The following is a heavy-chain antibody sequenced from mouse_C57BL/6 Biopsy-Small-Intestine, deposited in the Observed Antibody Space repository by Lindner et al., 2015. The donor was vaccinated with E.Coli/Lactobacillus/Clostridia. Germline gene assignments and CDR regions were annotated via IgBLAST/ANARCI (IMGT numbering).Heavy chain of an antibody. V-gene: IGHV1-9*01. D-gene: IGHD1-1*01. J-gene: IGHJ4*01. CDR3: ARYGILRDAMDH. Sequence: VQLQESGAELMKPGASVKLSCKATGYTFTGYWIEWVKQRPGHGLEWIGEILPGSGNTNYNEKFKGKATFTADTSSNTAYMQLSSLTTEDSAIYYCARYGILRDAMDHWGQGTSVTVSS. CDR2: ILPGSGNT. CDR1: GYTFTGYW.